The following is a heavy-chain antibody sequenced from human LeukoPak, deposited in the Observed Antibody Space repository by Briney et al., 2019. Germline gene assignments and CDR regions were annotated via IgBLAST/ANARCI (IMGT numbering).Heavy chain of an antibody. V-gene: IGHV3-48*02. CDR2: ISGGSSTI. D-gene: IGHD1-1*01. CDR1: GFTVSSNF. J-gene: IGHJ6*02. Sequence: VGSLRLSCAASGFTVSSNFMIWVRQAPGKGLEWVSDISGGSSTINYADSVKGRFTISRDNAKNSLYLQMNSLRDEDTAVYYCAREGYARGHGDYYYYFGMDVWGQGTTVTVSS. CDR3: AREGYARGHGDYYYYFGMDV.